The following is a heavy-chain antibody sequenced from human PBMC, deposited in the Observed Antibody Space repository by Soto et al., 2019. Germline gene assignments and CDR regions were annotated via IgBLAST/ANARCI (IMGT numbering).Heavy chain of an antibody. CDR3: ARTSRFDY. J-gene: IGHJ4*02. CDR1: GGSFSSYY. V-gene: IGHV4-34*01. Sequence: QVQLQQWGAGLLKPSETLSLTCAVYGGSFSSYYWSWIRQPPGKGLEWIGEINHSGSTNYNPSLKSRVTISVDTSKKQFSLKLSSVTAADTAVYYCARTSRFDYWGQGTLVTVSS. D-gene: IGHD6-6*01. CDR2: INHSGST.